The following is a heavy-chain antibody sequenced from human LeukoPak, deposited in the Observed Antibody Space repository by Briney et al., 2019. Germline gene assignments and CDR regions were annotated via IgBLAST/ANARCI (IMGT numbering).Heavy chain of an antibody. CDR2: IIPILGIA. CDR3: ARDYPFTMIDY. Sequence: AASVKVSCKASGGTFSSYAISWVRQAPGQGLEWMGRIIPILGIANYAQKFQGRVTITADKSTSTAYMELSSLRSEDTAVYYCARDYPFTMIDYWGQGTLVTVSS. D-gene: IGHD3-22*01. J-gene: IGHJ4*02. V-gene: IGHV1-69*04. CDR1: GGTFSSYA.